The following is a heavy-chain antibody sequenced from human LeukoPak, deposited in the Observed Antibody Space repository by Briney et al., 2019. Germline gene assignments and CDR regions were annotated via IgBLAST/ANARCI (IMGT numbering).Heavy chain of an antibody. Sequence: GRSLRLSCAASGFTFSSYAMHWVRQPPGKGLEWVAVISYDGSNKYYADSVKGRFTISRDNSKNTLYLQMNSLRAEDTAVYYCARDPELTAAGFDYWGQGTLVTVSS. V-gene: IGHV3-30-3*01. J-gene: IGHJ4*02. CDR3: ARDPELTAAGFDY. D-gene: IGHD6-13*01. CDR1: GFTFSSYA. CDR2: ISYDGSNK.